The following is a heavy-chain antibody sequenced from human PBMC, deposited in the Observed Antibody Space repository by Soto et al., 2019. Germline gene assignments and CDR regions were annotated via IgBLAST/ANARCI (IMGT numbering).Heavy chain of an antibody. Sequence: QVQVVESGGGVVQPGRSLTLSGAASGFTFYSYGMHWVRQAPGKGLEWVALISYDGSSKKYADSVKGRLTISRDNSKNTLYLQMNSLRAEDTAVYYCAKVAGSAWPPYHYSMDVWGQGTTVTVSS. D-gene: IGHD6-25*01. CDR2: ISYDGSSK. V-gene: IGHV3-30*18. CDR3: AKVAGSAWPPYHYSMDV. J-gene: IGHJ6*02. CDR1: GFTFYSYG.